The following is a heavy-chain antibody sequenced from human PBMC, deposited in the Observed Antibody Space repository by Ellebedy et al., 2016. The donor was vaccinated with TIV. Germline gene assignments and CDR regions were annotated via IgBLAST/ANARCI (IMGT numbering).Heavy chain of an antibody. Sequence: PGGSLRLSCAASSSNYSINWVRQAPGKGLEWISYISRSGGTVYYADSVKGRFTISRDNAKNSLSLQMDGLRAEDTAVYYCARAHCSGDNCYWYFDLWGRGALVTVSS. J-gene: IGHJ2*01. CDR2: ISRSGGTV. V-gene: IGHV3-48*04. CDR3: ARAHCSGDNCYWYFDL. CDR1: SSNYS. D-gene: IGHD2-15*01.